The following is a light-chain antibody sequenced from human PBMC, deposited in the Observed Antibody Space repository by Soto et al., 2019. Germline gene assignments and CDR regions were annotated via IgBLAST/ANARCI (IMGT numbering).Light chain of an antibody. CDR3: QQHNRCPYT. CDR2: AAS. CDR1: QGISSY. Sequence: IQLTQSPSSLSASVGDRVTITCRASQGISSYLAWYQQKPGKAPKLLIYAASTLQSGVPSRFSGSGSGTDFTLTIGSLQPEDFATYYCQQHNRCPYTFGQGTKLEIK. J-gene: IGKJ2*01. V-gene: IGKV1-9*01.